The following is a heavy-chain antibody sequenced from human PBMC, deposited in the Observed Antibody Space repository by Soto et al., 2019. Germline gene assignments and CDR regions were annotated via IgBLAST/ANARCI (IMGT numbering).Heavy chain of an antibody. CDR2: ISGSGSSR. J-gene: IGHJ6*02. CDR1: GFPFSNYA. CDR3: AKYYTVTTSHYPSYGLDV. D-gene: IGHD4-17*01. V-gene: IGHV3-23*01. Sequence: GGSLRLSCAASGFPFSNYAMSWVRQAPGKGLEWVSTISGSGSSRYTADSVRGRFIISRDNSRNTLSLQMNGLRAEDTAIYYCAKYYTVTTSHYPSYGLDVWCPGISVTVS.